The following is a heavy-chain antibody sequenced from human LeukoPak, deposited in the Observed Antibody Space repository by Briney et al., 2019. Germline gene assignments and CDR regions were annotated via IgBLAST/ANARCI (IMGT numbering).Heavy chain of an antibody. CDR1: RFTFSTYG. D-gene: IGHD6-19*01. CDR3: ATPYTSGWSLYFDN. Sequence: GGSLRLSCAASRFTFSTYGMSWVRQAPGKGLEWVSPISGGGGSTYYADSVKGRFTISRDNSKNTLYLQMNRLRAEETAMYYCATPYTSGWSLYFDNWGQGTLVTVSS. CDR2: ISGGGGST. V-gene: IGHV3-23*01. J-gene: IGHJ4*02.